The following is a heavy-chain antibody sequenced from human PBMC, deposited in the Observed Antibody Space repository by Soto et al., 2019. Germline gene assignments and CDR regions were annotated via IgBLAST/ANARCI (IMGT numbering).Heavy chain of an antibody. J-gene: IGHJ6*02. CDR1: GGSISSYY. D-gene: IGHD3-10*01. CDR3: ARNMVRGVYGMDV. CDR2: IYYSGST. Sequence: SETLSLTCTVSGGSISSYYWSWIRQPPGKGLEWIGYIYYSGSTNYNPSLKSRVTISVDKSKNQFSLKLSSVTAAVTAVYYCARNMVRGVYGMDVWGQGTTVTVSS. V-gene: IGHV4-59*01.